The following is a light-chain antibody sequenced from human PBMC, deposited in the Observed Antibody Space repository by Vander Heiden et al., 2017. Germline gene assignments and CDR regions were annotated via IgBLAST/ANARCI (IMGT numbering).Light chain of an antibody. CDR3: AAWDDSLNGLNWV. J-gene: IGLJ3*02. Sequence: SVLPPPRSASGTPGQPVTIPCSGSRSNIRSNSVNWYQQLPGTAPRLLIYSNNQRPSGVRDRFSGSKSGTSASLAISGLQSEDEADDYCAAWDDSLNGLNWVFGGGTKLTVL. CDR1: RSNIRSNS. CDR2: SNN. V-gene: IGLV1-44*01.